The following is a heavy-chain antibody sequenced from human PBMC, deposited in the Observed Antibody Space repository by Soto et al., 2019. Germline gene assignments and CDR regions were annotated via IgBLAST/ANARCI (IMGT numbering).Heavy chain of an antibody. V-gene: IGHV1-2*02. D-gene: IGHD5-18*01. CDR1: VYTFTYYY. CDR2: MNPKSGGA. J-gene: IGHJ3*02. CDR3: TRENIENSDGLYDAFDI. Sequence: XSVKVSCKTSVYTFTYYYTHWVRQAPGQGLEWMGWMNPKSGGAYFAQKFQGRVTLTRDTSIGTAYIEVNSLTSDDTVVYFCTRENIENSDGLYDAFDIWGQGTTVTVSS.